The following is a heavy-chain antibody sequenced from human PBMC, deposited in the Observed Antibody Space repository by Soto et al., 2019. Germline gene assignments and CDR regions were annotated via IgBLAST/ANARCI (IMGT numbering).Heavy chain of an antibody. Sequence: SETLSLTCAVSGYSISSGYYWGWIRQPPGKGLEWIGSIYHSGGTYYNPSLKSRVTISVDTSKNQFSLKLSSVTAADTAVYYCARDLYSSSSEWFDPWGQGTLVTVSS. V-gene: IGHV4-38-2*02. CDR3: ARDLYSSSSEWFDP. CDR2: IYHSGGT. D-gene: IGHD6-6*01. J-gene: IGHJ5*02. CDR1: GYSISSGYY.